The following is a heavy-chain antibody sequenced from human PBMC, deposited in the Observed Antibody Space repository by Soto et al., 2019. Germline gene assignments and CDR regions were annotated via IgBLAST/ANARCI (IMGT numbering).Heavy chain of an antibody. CDR1: GFTFSSYS. D-gene: IGHD6-13*01. J-gene: IGHJ4*02. V-gene: IGHV3-21*01. CDR3: AREPLTAAGTDY. CDR2: ISSSSSYI. Sequence: GGSLRLSCAASGFTFSSYSMNWVRQSPGKGLEWVSSISSSSSYIYYADSVKGRFTISRDNAKNSLYLQMNSLRAEDTAVYYCAREPLTAAGTDYWGQGTLVTLSS.